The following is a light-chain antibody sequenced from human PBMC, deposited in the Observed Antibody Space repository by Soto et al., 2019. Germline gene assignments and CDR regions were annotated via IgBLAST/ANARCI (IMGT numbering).Light chain of an antibody. J-gene: IGKJ1*01. CDR1: QSVSSY. CDR3: QQYNNWPRT. V-gene: IGKV3-11*01. Sequence: EIVLTQSPATLSLSPGERATLSCRASQSVSSYLAWYQQKPGQAPRLLIYDASSRATGIPVRFSGSGSGTDFTLTISSLEPEDFAVYYCQQYNNWPRTFGQGTKVEIK. CDR2: DAS.